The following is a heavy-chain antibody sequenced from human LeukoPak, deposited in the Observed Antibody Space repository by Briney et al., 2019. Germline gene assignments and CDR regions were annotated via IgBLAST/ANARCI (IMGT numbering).Heavy chain of an antibody. Sequence: PSDTLSLTCTVSGGSISSSSYYWGWIRQPPGKGLEWIGSIYYSGSTYYNPSLKSRVTISVDTSKNQFSLKLSSVTAADTAVYYCARKDDPRAFDYWGQGTLVTVSS. J-gene: IGHJ4*02. V-gene: IGHV4-39*01. CDR3: ARKDDPRAFDY. CDR2: IYYSGST. CDR1: GGSISSSSYY. D-gene: IGHD1-1*01.